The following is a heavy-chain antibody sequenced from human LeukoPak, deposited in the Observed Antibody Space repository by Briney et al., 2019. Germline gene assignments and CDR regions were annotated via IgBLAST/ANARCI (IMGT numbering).Heavy chain of an antibody. CDR2: ISSSGSTI. J-gene: IGHJ6*04. D-gene: IGHD3-10*02. CDR1: GFTFSSYE. V-gene: IGHV3-48*03. Sequence: GGSLRLSCAASGFTFSSYEMNWVRQAPGKGLEWVSYISSSGSTIYYADSVKSRFTITRDNAKNSLYLQMNSLRAEDTAVYYCAELGITMIGGVWGKGTTVTISS. CDR3: AELGITMIGGV.